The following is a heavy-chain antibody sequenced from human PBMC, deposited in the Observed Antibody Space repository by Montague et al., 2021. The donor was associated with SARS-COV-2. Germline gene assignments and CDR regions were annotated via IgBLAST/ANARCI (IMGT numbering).Heavy chain of an antibody. CDR2: IHIGGTS. D-gene: IGHD3-9*01. V-gene: IGHV4-39*07. CDR1: GDSISSGGYL. Sequence: SETLSLTCTVSGDSISSGGYLWGWIRQPPGKGLEWIASIHIGGTSYLNPSLKSRVTLSIDSSKNQFSLNVTSVTAADTAVYFCARSRDWYLGNWGQGTLATVSS. CDR3: ARSRDWYLGN. J-gene: IGHJ4*02.